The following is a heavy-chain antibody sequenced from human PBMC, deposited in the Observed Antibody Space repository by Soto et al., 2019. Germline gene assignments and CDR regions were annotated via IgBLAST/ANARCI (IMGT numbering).Heavy chain of an antibody. Sequence: EVQLVESGGGLVQPGRSLRLSCAASGFTFDDYAMHWVRQAPGKGLEWVSGISWNSGSIGYADSVKGRFTISRDNAKNSLYLEMNSLRAEDTAVYYCAKDRGPGGYGDPFDYWGQGTLVTVSS. CDR3: AKDRGPGGYGDPFDY. CDR2: ISWNSGSI. CDR1: GFTFDDYA. V-gene: IGHV3-9*01. D-gene: IGHD4-17*01. J-gene: IGHJ4*02.